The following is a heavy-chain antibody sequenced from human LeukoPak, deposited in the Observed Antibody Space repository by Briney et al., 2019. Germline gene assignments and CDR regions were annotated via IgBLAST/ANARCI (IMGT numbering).Heavy chain of an antibody. CDR1: GFTFSSYG. CDR3: AKGYQLLSSFDY. J-gene: IGHJ4*02. Sequence: PGGSLRLSCAASGFTFSSYGMSWVRQAPGKGLEWVSAISGSGGSTYYADSVKGRFTISRDNSKNTLYLQMNSLRAEDTAVYYCAKGYQLLSSFDYWGQGTLVTVSS. V-gene: IGHV3-23*01. CDR2: ISGSGGST. D-gene: IGHD2-2*01.